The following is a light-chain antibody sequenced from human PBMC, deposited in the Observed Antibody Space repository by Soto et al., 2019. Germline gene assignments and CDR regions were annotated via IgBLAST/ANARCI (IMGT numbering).Light chain of an antibody. CDR3: MQATQFPQIT. V-gene: IGKV2-24*01. CDR2: KIS. Sequence: DIVMTQTPLSSPVALGQPASISCRSSQSLVHGDGNTYLSWLQQRPGQPPRLLIYKISNRVSGVPDRCSGSGAGTDFTLKISRVEAEDVGVYYCMQATQFPQITFGQGTRLEIK. CDR1: QSLVHGDGNTY. J-gene: IGKJ5*01.